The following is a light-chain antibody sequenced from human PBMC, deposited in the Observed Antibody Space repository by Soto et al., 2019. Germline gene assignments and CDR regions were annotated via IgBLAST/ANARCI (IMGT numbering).Light chain of an antibody. Sequence: EIVMTQSPATLSVSPGEGATLSCRASENVDTNLAWYQHKPGQAPRLLIYGASTRAAGVPARFSGSGSGTELTLPISSLESEDVAVYYCQQCHKWPRITFGPGTRLE. CDR3: QQCHKWPRIT. CDR1: ENVDTN. CDR2: GAS. V-gene: IGKV3-15*01. J-gene: IGKJ5*01.